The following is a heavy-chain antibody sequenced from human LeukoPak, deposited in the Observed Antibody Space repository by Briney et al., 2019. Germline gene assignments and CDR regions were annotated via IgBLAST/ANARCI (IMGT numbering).Heavy chain of an antibody. CDR3: ARDGDSSSWYGYDY. D-gene: IGHD6-13*01. CDR2: INPNSGGT. J-gene: IGHJ4*02. V-gene: IGHV1-2*02. Sequence: ASVKVSCKASGYTFTSYYMHWVRQAPGQGLEWMGWINPNSGGTNYAQKFQGRVTMTRDTSISTAYMELSRLRSDDTAVYYCARDGDSSSWYGYDYWGQGTLVTVSS. CDR1: GYTFTSYY.